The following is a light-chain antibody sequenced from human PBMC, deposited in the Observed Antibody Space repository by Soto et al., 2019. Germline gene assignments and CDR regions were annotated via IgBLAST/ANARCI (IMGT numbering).Light chain of an antibody. CDR2: DVN. V-gene: IGLV2-11*01. J-gene: IGLJ2*01. CDR3: CSYAGSHTFV. Sequence: QSALTQPRSVSGSPGQSVTISCTGTSSDVGDYNYVSWYQQHPGKAPKLMIYDVNQRPSGVPDRFSGSKSGNMASLTISGLQAEDEADFYCCSYAGSHTFVFGGGTKLTVL. CDR1: SSDVGDYNY.